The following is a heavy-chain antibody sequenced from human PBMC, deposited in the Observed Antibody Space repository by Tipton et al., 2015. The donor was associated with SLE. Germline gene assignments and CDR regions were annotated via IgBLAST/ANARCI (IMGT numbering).Heavy chain of an antibody. Sequence: TLSLTCTVSGGSISSYYWSWIRQPAGGGLEWIGRIYTNENTNYNPSLKSRVTISVDTSKNQFSLKMSSVTAADTAVYYCARGGMYWGQGTLVTVSS. CDR1: GGSISSYY. J-gene: IGHJ4*02. CDR2: IYTNENT. CDR3: ARGGMY. D-gene: IGHD6-13*01. V-gene: IGHV4-4*07.